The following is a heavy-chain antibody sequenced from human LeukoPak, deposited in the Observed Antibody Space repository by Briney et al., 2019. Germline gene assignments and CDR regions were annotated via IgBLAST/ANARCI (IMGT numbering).Heavy chain of an antibody. CDR3: ARANRPYYYYYGMDI. Sequence: GGSLRLSCAASGFTFSTYAIHWVRQAPGKGLEWLAVISYDGSSKYYADSVRGRFTISRDNSKNTLYLQMNSLRAEDTAVYYRARANRPYYYYYGMDIWGQGTTVTVSS. J-gene: IGHJ6*02. CDR1: GFTFSTYA. V-gene: IGHV3-30-3*01. CDR2: ISYDGSSK.